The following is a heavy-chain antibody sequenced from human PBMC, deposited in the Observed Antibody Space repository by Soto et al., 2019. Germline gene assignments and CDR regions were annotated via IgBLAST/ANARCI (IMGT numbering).Heavy chain of an antibody. Sequence: PGESLKISCKGSGYNFGGYWIGWVRQLPGKGLEWMGIIHPGASDTRYSPSFQGQVTIAADESTSTAYLQWRSLKASDSATYYCARGGFIGNPPDYWGQGTQVTVYS. V-gene: IGHV5-51*01. J-gene: IGHJ4*02. CDR1: GYNFGGYW. CDR3: ARGGFIGNPPDY. CDR2: IHPGASDT. D-gene: IGHD6-25*01.